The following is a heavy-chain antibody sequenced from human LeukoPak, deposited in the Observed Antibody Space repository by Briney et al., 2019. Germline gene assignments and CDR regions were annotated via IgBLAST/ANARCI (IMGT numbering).Heavy chain of an antibody. J-gene: IGHJ4*02. V-gene: IGHV4-38-2*02. Sequence: PSETLSLTCTVSGYSISSGYYWGWIRQPPGKRLEWIGSIYHSGSTYYNPSLKSRVTISVDTSKNQFSLKLSSVTAADTAVYYCARGLWQQLVYYFDYWGQGTLVTVSS. CDR2: IYHSGST. CDR3: ARGLWQQLVYYFDY. CDR1: GYSISSGYY. D-gene: IGHD6-13*01.